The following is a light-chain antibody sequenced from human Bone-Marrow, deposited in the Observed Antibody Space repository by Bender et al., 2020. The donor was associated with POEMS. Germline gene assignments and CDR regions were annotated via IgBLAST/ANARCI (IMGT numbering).Light chain of an antibody. J-gene: IGLJ3*02. Sequence: QPVLTQSFSASASLGSSVKLTCTLSSGHSSYIITWHQQQPGKAPRFLMKLEGSGSYNKGSGVPDRFSGSSSGADRYLTISNLQSEDEADYYCATWDSNTRVFGGGTKLTVL. V-gene: IGLV4-60*03. CDR1: SGHSSYI. CDR2: LEGSGSY. CDR3: ATWDSNTRV.